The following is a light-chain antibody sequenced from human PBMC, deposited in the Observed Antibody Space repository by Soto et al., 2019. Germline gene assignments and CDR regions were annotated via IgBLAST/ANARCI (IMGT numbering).Light chain of an antibody. CDR1: QGISSY. CDR2: AAS. Sequence: IPLTQSPSSLSASVGDRVTITCRASQGISSYLAWYQQKPGKAPKLLIYAASTLQSGVTSRFSGSGSGTDFTLTISSLLPEDVATDYCQHLNSYPRYTFGQGTKLEIK. J-gene: IGKJ2*01. V-gene: IGKV1-9*01. CDR3: QHLNSYPRYT.